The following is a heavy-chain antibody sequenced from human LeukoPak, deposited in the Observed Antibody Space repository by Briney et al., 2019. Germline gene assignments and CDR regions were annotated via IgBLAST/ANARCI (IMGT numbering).Heavy chain of an antibody. Sequence: PSETLSLTCTVSGGSISSSSYYWGWIRQPPGKGLEWIGSIYYSGSTYYNPSLKSRVTISVDTSKNQFSLKLSSVTAADTAVYYCARAYYYGSGSYGFDIWGQGTMVTVSS. J-gene: IGHJ3*02. V-gene: IGHV4-39*07. D-gene: IGHD3-10*01. CDR3: ARAYYYGSGSYGFDI. CDR2: IYYSGST. CDR1: GGSISSSSYY.